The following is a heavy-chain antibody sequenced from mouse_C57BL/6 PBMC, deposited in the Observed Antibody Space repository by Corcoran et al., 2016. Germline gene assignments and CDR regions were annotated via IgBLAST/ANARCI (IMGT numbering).Heavy chain of an antibody. D-gene: IGHD3-1*01. CDR1: GYTFPDYY. Sequence: EVQLQQSGPELVKPGASVKISCKASGYTFPDYYMNWVKQSHGKSLEWIGDINPNNGGTSYNQKFKGKATLTVDKSSSTAYMELRSLTSEDSAVYYCARREGLPWFAYWGQGTLVTVSA. J-gene: IGHJ3*01. CDR3: ARREGLPWFAY. CDR2: INPNNGGT. V-gene: IGHV1-26*01.